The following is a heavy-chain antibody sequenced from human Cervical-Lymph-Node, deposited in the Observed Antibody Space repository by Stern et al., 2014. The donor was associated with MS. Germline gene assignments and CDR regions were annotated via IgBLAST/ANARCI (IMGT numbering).Heavy chain of an antibody. Sequence: QVKLQESGPGLVKPSETLSLTCTVSGVSINSDATYWCWIRQPPGKGLEGIGSIYYTGRAYDIPSLDSSVTISSDTSKNQFSLNRSSVAAADTAVYYCARGDSSGWAGMDVWGQGTTVTVSS. J-gene: IGHJ6*02. D-gene: IGHD6-19*01. CDR1: GVSINSDATY. CDR3: ARGDSSGWAGMDV. V-gene: IGHV4-39*01. CDR2: IYYTGRA.